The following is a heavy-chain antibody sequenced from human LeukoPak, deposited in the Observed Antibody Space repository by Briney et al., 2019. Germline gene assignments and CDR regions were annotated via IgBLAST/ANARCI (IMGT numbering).Heavy chain of an antibody. J-gene: IGHJ6*02. CDR2: ICYSGST. CDR1: GGSINNYY. V-gene: IGHV4-59*01. Sequence: SETLSLTCTVSGGSINNYYWSWIRQPPGKGLEWIGYICYSGSTNYNPSLRRRVTISVDPSKSQFSLKLNSVTAADTAVYYCARDRITMVRGALRYYGMDVWGQGTTVTVSS. CDR3: ARDRITMVRGALRYYGMDV. D-gene: IGHD3-10*01.